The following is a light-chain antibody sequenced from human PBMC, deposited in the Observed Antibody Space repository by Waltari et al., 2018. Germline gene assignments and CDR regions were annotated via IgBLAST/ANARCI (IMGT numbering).Light chain of an antibody. CDR3: CSYAGSSTPHV. J-gene: IGLJ1*01. CDR2: EGS. CDR1: RSDGGRYNL. V-gene: IGLV2-23*01. Sequence: QSALTQPASVSGSPGQSITISCTGTRSDGGRYNLVSWYQQYPGKDPKPMIYEGSKRPSGVSNRFSGSKSGNTASLTISGLQAEDEADYYCCSYAGSSTPHVFGTGTKVIV.